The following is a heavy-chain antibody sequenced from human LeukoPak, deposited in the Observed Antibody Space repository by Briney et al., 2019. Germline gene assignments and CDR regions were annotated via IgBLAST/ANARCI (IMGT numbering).Heavy chain of an antibody. D-gene: IGHD5-12*01. CDR2: IYYSGST. V-gene: IGHV4-39*01. CDR1: GGSIRSSSYY. CDR3: ASHIVATTYDAFDI. J-gene: IGHJ3*02. Sequence: SETLSLTCTVSGGSIRSSSYYWGWIRQPPGKGLEWIGSIYYSGSTYYNPSLKSRVTISVDTSKNQFSLKLSSVTAADTAVYFCASHIVATTYDAFDIWGQGTLVTVSS.